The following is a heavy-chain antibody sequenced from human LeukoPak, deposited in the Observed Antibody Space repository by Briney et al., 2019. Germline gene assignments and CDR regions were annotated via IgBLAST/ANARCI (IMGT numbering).Heavy chain of an antibody. D-gene: IGHD2-2*01. CDR2: IHPNSGGT. CDR3: ARDPLSNSWYYFDY. J-gene: IGHJ4*02. CDR1: GYTFTNFG. Sequence: ASVKVSCKASGYTFTNFGISWVRQAPGQGLEWMGWIHPNSGGTNYAQSLQGRVTMTRDRSISTAYMELSRLTSDDTAVYYCARDPLSNSWYYFDYWGQGTLVTVSS. V-gene: IGHV1-2*02.